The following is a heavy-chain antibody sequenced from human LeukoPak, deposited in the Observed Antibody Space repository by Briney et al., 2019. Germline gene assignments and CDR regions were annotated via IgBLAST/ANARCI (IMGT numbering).Heavy chain of an antibody. CDR1: GGTFSSYA. D-gene: IGHD1-26*01. J-gene: IGHJ4*02. CDR3: ARDRAYSGSYYYFDY. CDR2: IIPIFGTA. V-gene: IGHV1-69*13. Sequence: SVTVSCKASGGTFSSYAISWVRQAPGQGLEWMGGIIPIFGTANYAQKFQGRVTITADESTSTAYMELSSLRSEDTAVYYCARDRAYSGSYYYFDYWGQGTLVTVSS.